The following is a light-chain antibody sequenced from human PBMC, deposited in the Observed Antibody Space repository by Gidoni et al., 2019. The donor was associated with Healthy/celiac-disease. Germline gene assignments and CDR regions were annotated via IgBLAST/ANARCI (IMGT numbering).Light chain of an antibody. CDR2: AAS. Sequence: AIRMTHSPSSFPASTGDRVTIPCRASQGISSYLAWYQQKPGKAPKLLIYAASTLQSGVPSRFSGSGSGTDFTRTISCLQSEDFATYYCQQYYSYPRTCGQGTKVEIK. J-gene: IGKJ1*01. CDR1: QGISSY. V-gene: IGKV1-8*01. CDR3: QQYYSYPRT.